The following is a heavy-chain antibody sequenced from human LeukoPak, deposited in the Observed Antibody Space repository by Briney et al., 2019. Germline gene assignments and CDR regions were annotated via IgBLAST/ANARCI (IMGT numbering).Heavy chain of an antibody. CDR1: GGSIISGGYY. Sequence: SETLSLTCTVSGGSIISGGYYWSWIRQQPGKGLEWIGYIYYSGSTYYSPSLKSRVTISVDTSKNQFSLKLSSVTAADTAVYYCARDLNGSGKYGMDVWGQGTTVTVSS. J-gene: IGHJ6*02. D-gene: IGHD3-10*01. CDR3: ARDLNGSGKYGMDV. CDR2: IYYSGST. V-gene: IGHV4-31*03.